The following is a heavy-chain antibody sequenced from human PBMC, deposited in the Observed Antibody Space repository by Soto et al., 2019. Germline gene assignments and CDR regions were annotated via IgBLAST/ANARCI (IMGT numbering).Heavy chain of an antibody. CDR3: ARHGRHCSGDSCYSGTYFDY. CDR1: GGSISSYY. CDR2: IYNSGST. Sequence: SETLSLTCTVSGGSISSYYWSWIRQPPGKGLEWIGNIYNSGSTNYNPSLKSGVTISVDTSKNQFSLKLSSVTAADTAVYYCARHGRHCSGDSCYSGTYFDYWGQGTLVTVSS. V-gene: IGHV4-59*08. D-gene: IGHD2-15*01. J-gene: IGHJ4*02.